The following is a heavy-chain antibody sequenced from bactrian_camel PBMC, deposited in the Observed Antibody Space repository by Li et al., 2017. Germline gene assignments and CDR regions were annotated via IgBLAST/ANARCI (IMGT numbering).Heavy chain of an antibody. J-gene: IGHJ6*01. CDR1: GATHMSSFC. CDR3: AAGWGHCDLQADFRA. V-gene: IGHV3S53*01. CDR2: IAQHGRA. Sequence: QLVESGGGSVQAGGSLTVSCVASGATHMSSFCMAWFRQTPGNEREGVASIAQHGRATYADSLEGRFTISKDNAKDTLYLQMRSLKPEDTGVYSCAAGWGHCDLQADFRAWGQGTQVTVS. D-gene: IGHD1*01.